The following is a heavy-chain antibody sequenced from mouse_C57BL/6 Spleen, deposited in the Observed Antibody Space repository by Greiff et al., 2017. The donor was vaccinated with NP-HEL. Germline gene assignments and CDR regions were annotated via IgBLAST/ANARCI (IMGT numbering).Heavy chain of an antibody. V-gene: IGHV1-81*01. D-gene: IGHD3-1*01. CDR2: IYPRSGNT. J-gene: IGHJ2*01. Sequence: VQLQQSGAELARPGASVKLSCKASGYTFTSYGISWVKQRTGQGLEWIGEIYPRSGNTYYNEKFKGKATLTADKSSSTAYMELRSLTSEDSAVYFCARSPLGNYYFDYWGQGTTLTVSS. CDR3: ARSPLGNYYFDY. CDR1: GYTFTSYG.